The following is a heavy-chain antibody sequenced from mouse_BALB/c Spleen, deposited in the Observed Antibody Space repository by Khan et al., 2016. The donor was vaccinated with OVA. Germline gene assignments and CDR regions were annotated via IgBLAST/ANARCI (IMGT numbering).Heavy chain of an antibody. J-gene: IGHJ3*01. Sequence: VQLKESGPELVKPGASVKMSCKASGYTFTSYVMHWVKQKPRQGLEWIGYISPNSDGSKYNEKFRGKATLTSNKSSSTAYMELSSLTSKDSAVYYCLRSLFYYGSAYEGFAYWGQGTMVTVSA. CDR1: GYTFTSYV. D-gene: IGHD1-1*01. CDR3: LRSLFYYGSAYEGFAY. V-gene: IGHV1S136*01. CDR2: ISPNSDGS.